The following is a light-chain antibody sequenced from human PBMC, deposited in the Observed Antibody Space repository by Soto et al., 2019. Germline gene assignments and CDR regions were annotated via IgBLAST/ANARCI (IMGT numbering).Light chain of an antibody. Sequence: QSVLTQPASVSGSPGQSITISCTGSSSDVGAYNYVSWYQQSPGKAPKLIIYEVTNRPSGGSNRFSGTKSGNTASLTISGLQPEDEGDYHGSSYAGTATRVFGGGTKLTVL. V-gene: IGLV2-14*01. J-gene: IGLJ3*02. CDR1: SSDVGAYNY. CDR3: SSYAGTATRV. CDR2: EVT.